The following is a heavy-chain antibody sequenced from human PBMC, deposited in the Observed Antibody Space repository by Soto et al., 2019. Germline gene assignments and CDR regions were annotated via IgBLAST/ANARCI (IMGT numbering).Heavy chain of an antibody. CDR3: AKHQLLGLTIDF. CDR2: ITSSGGST. V-gene: IGHV3-23*01. D-gene: IGHD2-2*01. J-gene: IGHJ4*02. CDR1: GFTFSSYY. Sequence: GGSLSLSCAASGFTFSSYYMSWVRQAPGKGLQWVSTITSSGGSTEYADFVKGRFTISRDNSQNTLSLQMNSLRADDTAVYYCAKHQLLGLTIDFWGQGTLVTVSS.